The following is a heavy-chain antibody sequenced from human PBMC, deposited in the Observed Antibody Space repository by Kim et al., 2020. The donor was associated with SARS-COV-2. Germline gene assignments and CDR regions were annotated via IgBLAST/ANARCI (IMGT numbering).Heavy chain of an antibody. D-gene: IGHD4-17*01. CDR1: GGSISSYY. J-gene: IGHJ2*01. CDR3: ARNDYAQFWYFDL. Sequence: SETLSLTCTVSGGSISSYYWSWIRQPPGKGLEWIGYIYYSGSTNYNPSLKSRVTISVDTSKNQFSLKLSSVTAADTAVYYCARNDYAQFWYFDLWGRGTLVTVSS. V-gene: IGHV4-59*08. CDR2: IYYSGST.